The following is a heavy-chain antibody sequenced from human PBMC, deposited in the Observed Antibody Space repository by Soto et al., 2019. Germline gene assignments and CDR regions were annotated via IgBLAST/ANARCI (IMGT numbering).Heavy chain of an antibody. CDR3: ARGRKDRGVIKGDY. J-gene: IGHJ4*02. D-gene: IGHD3-10*01. V-gene: IGHV3-48*03. CDR2: ISSSGSPI. Sequence: PGGSLRLSCAASGFTLSGYDMNWVRQVPGKGLEWVSYISSSGSPIYYADPVKGRFTLSRDNAKNSLYLQMNSLRAEDTAVYYCARGRKDRGVIKGDYWGQGTPVTVSS. CDR1: GFTLSGYD.